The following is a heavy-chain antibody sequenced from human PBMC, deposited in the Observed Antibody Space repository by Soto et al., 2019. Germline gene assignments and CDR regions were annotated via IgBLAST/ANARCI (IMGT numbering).Heavy chain of an antibody. CDR2: IWFDGSNK. V-gene: IGHV3-33*01. D-gene: IGHD2-15*01. J-gene: IGHJ4*02. CDR3: ARGQLPAATTYFDF. CDR1: GFAFSSYA. Sequence: VGSLRLSCAASGFAFSSYAIHWGRQAPGKGLEWVAIIWFDGSNKYYADSVKGRFSISRDNSKNTLFLQMDSLRAEDTAVYYCARGQLPAATTYFDFWGQGTLVTVSS.